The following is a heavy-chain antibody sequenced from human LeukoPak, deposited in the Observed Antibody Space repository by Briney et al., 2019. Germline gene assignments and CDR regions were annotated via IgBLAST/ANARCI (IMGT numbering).Heavy chain of an antibody. V-gene: IGHV3-7*01. J-gene: IGHJ6*02. CDR2: MDQDGSQT. D-gene: IGHD1-14*01. CDR3: ARYNMDV. Sequence: PGGSLRLSCAGSGFMFKNYWMLWVRQAPGKGLEWVANMDQDGSQTYYVDSVKGRFTVSRDNAENSLYLQMNSLSAEDTGVYFCARYNMDVWGQGTTVSVSS. CDR1: GFMFKNYW.